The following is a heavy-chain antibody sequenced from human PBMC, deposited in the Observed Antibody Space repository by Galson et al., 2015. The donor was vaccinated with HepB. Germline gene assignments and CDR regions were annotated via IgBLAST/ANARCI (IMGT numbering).Heavy chain of an antibody. J-gene: IGHJ6*03. V-gene: IGHV3-30*04. Sequence: SLRLSCAASGFTFSNHAMHWVRQAPGKGLEWVAVISYDGSGENYADSVKGRFTVSRDNSKNTFSLQMNALSAEDTALYYCARQVRILEWLFLGYYMDVWGKGTTVIVPS. CDR2: ISYDGSGE. D-gene: IGHD3-3*01. CDR3: ARQVRILEWLFLGYYMDV. CDR1: GFTFSNHA.